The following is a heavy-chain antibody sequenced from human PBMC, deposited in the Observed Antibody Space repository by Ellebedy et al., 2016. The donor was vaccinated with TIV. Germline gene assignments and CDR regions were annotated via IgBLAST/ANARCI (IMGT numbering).Heavy chain of an antibody. Sequence: GGSLRLSCAASGFTFSHDWMHWVRQAPGKGLVWVSRISSDGSPVSYPDSGKDRFSISRDKAENTLYLQMNSLRADDTAVYYCVRDVENIVTGDTGDAFDIWGQGTMVTVSS. CDR1: GFTFSHDW. J-gene: IGHJ3*02. D-gene: IGHD1-20*01. CDR3: VRDVENIVTGDTGDAFDI. V-gene: IGHV3-74*01. CDR2: ISSDGSPV.